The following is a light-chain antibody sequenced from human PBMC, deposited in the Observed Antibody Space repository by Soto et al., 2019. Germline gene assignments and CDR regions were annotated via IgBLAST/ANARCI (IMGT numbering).Light chain of an antibody. Sequence: QSALTQPASVSGSPGQSITISCTGTSSDVGGYNYVSWYQQHPGKAPKLMIYEVSNRPSGASNRFSGSKSGNTASLTISGLQAEDEADYYCSSYTSSSPYVFGTGTKLTVL. CDR2: EVS. CDR1: SSDVGGYNY. V-gene: IGLV2-14*01. CDR3: SSYTSSSPYV. J-gene: IGLJ1*01.